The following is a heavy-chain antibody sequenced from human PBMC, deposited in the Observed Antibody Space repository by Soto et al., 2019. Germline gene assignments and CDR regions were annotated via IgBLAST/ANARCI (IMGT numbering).Heavy chain of an antibody. D-gene: IGHD6-19*01. CDR2: FYYSENT. CDR1: GGSISSRSYS. Sequence: SETLSLTCSVSGGSISSRSYSWGWIRQPPGEGLEWIGTFYYSENTYYNPSLKSRVSISVDTSKNQFSLKLSSVTAADTAVYHCARHVNLPLAGTGFDSWGRGTLVT. J-gene: IGHJ4*02. V-gene: IGHV4-39*01. CDR3: ARHVNLPLAGTGFDS.